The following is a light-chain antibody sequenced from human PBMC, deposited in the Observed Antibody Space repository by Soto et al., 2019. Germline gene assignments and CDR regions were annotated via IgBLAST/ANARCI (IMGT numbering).Light chain of an antibody. CDR3: QKYDSAPCT. CDR2: NAS. Sequence: DIQMTQSPSSLSASVGDRVTITCRARQGISNYLAWYQQKPGKIPKLLLYNASTLHSGVPSRFSGSGSGTDFTLTISSLQPEDVATYYCQKYDSAPCTFGQGTKLEIK. CDR1: QGISNY. J-gene: IGKJ2*02. V-gene: IGKV1-27*01.